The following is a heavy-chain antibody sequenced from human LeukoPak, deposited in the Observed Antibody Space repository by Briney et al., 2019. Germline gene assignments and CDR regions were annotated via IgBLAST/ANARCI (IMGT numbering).Heavy chain of an antibody. CDR1: GFTFSGFW. Sequence: GGSLRLPCAASGFTFSGFWMSWVRQAPGKGLEWVANIKVDGSEKNYVDSVRGRFTISRDNAKNSLYLQMNSLRAEDTAVYYCTRNGRSLDYWGQGTLVTVSS. V-gene: IGHV3-7*01. D-gene: IGHD2-15*01. CDR2: IKVDGSEK. J-gene: IGHJ4*02. CDR3: TRNGRSLDY.